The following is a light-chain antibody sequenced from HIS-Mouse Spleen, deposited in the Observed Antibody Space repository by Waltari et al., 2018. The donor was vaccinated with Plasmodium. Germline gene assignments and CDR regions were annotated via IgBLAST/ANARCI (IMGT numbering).Light chain of an antibody. V-gene: IGKV1-5*03. Sequence: DIQMTQSPSTLSASVGVRVTITCRASQSISSWLGWSRQTPGKAPKLLIDRACSLESGVASRFSGHGSGTEFTLTICRLQPDDFATYYCQQYNSYFLYAFGQGTKLGIK. CDR2: RAC. CDR1: QSISSW. J-gene: IGKJ2*01. CDR3: QQYNSYFLYA.